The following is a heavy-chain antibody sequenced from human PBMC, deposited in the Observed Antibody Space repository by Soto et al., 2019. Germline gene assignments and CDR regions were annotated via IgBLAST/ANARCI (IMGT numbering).Heavy chain of an antibody. CDR1: GYTFTSYG. Sequence: QVQLVQSGAEVKKPGASVKVSCKASGYTFTSYGISWVRQAPGQGLEWMGWISAYKGNTNYAQKLQGRVTMTTHTSTRTAYMELGGLRSDDSAVYYCASDWGRGYSGYAFDYWGQGTLVTVSS. D-gene: IGHD5-12*01. CDR3: ASDWGRGYSGYAFDY. J-gene: IGHJ4*02. CDR2: ISAYKGNT. V-gene: IGHV1-18*01.